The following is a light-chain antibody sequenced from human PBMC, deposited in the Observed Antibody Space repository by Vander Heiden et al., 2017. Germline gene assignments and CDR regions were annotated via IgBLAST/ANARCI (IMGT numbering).Light chain of an antibody. CDR1: QSVSSN. V-gene: IGKV3-15*01. CDR3: QQYNNWPPYT. J-gene: IGKJ2*01. CDR2: GAP. Sequence: EIVMTQSPATLSVSPGERATLSCRASQSVSSNLAWYQQKPGQAPRLLIYGAPTRATGIPARFSGSGYGTEFTLTISSRQSEDFAVYYCQQYNNWPPYTFGQGTKLEIK.